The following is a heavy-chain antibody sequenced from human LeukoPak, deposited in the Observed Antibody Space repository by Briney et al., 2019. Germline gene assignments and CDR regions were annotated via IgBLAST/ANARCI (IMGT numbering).Heavy chain of an antibody. Sequence: GASVKVSCKASGYTFSSNGISWVRQAPGQGLEWMGWISTNNGDTKYGKKFRGRVIMTTDTSTSTTYMEVRSLRSDDTAVYYCARDDDYNPLVHWGQGTLVTVSS. CDR1: GYTFSSNG. J-gene: IGHJ4*02. D-gene: IGHD4/OR15-4a*01. CDR2: ISTNNGDT. CDR3: ARDDDYNPLVH. V-gene: IGHV1-18*01.